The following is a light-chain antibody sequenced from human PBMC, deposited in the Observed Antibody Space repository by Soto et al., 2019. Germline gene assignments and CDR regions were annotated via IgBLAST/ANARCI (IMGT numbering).Light chain of an antibody. CDR2: DTS. CDR1: QGIGDN. V-gene: IGKV3-15*01. CDR3: QPYNSGPLT. J-gene: IGKJ4*01. Sequence: EVVMRQSPATLSASPGEGATLSCRASQGIGDNLAWYQHKPGQTPTLLIYDTSTRATGVPTRFSGSRSGAEFTLTINSLQSEDFAVYYCQPYNSGPLTFGEGTKVEIK.